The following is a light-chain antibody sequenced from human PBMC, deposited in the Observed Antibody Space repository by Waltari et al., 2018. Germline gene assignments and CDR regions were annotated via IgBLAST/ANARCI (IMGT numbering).Light chain of an antibody. CDR1: SSDVGHHTR. CDR3: SSYAGSSKGV. CDR2: AVS. Sequence: QSALTQPASVSGSPGQSITISCTGPSSDVGHHTRVSWYQQHPGKAPKLMIYAVSKRPSGVSDRFSGSKSGDMASLTISGLQPEDEAEYFCSSYAGSSKGVFGGGTKVTVL. V-gene: IGLV2-23*02. J-gene: IGLJ2*01.